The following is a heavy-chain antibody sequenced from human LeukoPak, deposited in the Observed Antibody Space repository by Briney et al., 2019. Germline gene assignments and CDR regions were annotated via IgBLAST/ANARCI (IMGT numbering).Heavy chain of an antibody. CDR2: IIPIFGTA. CDR1: GGTFSSYA. Sequence: SVKVSCKASGGTFSSYAISWVRQAPGQGLEWMGGIIPIFGTANYAQKFQGRVTITADESTSTAYMELSSLRSEDTAVYYCARDKIGCSGGSCYPTGMDVWGQGTTVTVSS. CDR3: ARDKIGCSGGSCYPTGMDV. V-gene: IGHV1-69*13. J-gene: IGHJ6*02. D-gene: IGHD2-15*01.